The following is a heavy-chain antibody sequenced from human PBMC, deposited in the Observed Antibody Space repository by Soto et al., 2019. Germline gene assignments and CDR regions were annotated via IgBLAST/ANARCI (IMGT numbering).Heavy chain of an antibody. D-gene: IGHD3-22*01. CDR3: ARDVGAGDTIGLFDY. J-gene: IGHJ4*02. CDR2: IHHNGNT. CDR1: GGSITSGDYY. V-gene: IGHV4-30-4*01. Sequence: QLQESGPGQVKPSQTLSLTCTVSGGSITSGDYYWKWIRQPPGKGLEWIGYIHHNGNTYYNPPLVSRLTISRDLSKNQLSLNLKSVTAADTAVYYCARDVGAGDTIGLFDYWRQGPLVTVSS.